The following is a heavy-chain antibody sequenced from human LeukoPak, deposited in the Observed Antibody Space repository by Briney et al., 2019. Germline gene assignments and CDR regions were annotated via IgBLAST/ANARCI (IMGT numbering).Heavy chain of an antibody. D-gene: IGHD2-8*01. J-gene: IGHJ3*02. V-gene: IGHV4-61*02. CDR3: ARGNYCTNGVCYSDAFDI. CDR1: GGSISSGSYY. Sequence: SETLSLTCTVSGGSISSGSYYWSWIRQPAGKGLEWIGRIYTSGSTNYNPSLKSRVTISVDTSKNQFSLKLSSVTAADTAVYYCARGNYCTNGVCYSDAFDIWGQGTMVTVSS. CDR2: IYTSGST.